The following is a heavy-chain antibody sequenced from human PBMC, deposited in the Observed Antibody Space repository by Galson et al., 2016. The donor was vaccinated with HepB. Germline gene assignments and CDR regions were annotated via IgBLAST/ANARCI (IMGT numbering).Heavy chain of an antibody. CDR1: GYTFTSYA. D-gene: IGHD6-6*01. J-gene: IGHJ4*02. CDR3: ARHYSSTWPAGLIFDS. Sequence: SVKVSCKASGYTFTSYAISWVRQAPAQALEYLGWIDTSNGNTNYPQKFQDRVTLTTDTSTSTTYMELRSLISDDTAVYYCARHYSSTWPAGLIFDSWGPGTRVTVS. CDR2: IDTSNGNT. V-gene: IGHV1-18*01.